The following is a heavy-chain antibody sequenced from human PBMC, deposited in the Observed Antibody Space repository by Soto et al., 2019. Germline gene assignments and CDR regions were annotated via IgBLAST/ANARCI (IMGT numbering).Heavy chain of an antibody. CDR1: GGSISNYX. Sequence: QVQLQESGPGLVKPSETLSLTCTVTGGSISNYXXYWIRLPPGKGLELIGYASHTGVTKYHPSLDGRVTVSVDSSKSQVSLELRSVTAADTAVYYCARGNQLIFDYWGQGIRVTASS. D-gene: IGHD2-2*01. CDR3: ARGNQLIFDY. CDR2: ASHTGVT. V-gene: IGHV4-59*01. J-gene: IGHJ4*02.